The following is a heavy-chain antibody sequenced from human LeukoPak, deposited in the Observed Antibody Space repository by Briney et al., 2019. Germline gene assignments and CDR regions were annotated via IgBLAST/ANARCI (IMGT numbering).Heavy chain of an antibody. J-gene: IGHJ6*03. Sequence: SETLSLTCTVSGYSISSGYYWGWIRQPPGKGLEWIGSIYHSGSTYYNPSLKSRVTISVDTSKNQFSLKLSSVTAADTAVYYCARVGGGVSVYYYYMDVWGKGTTVTVSS. D-gene: IGHD2-8*02. CDR3: ARVGGGVSVYYYYMDV. CDR1: GYSISSGYY. CDR2: IYHSGST. V-gene: IGHV4-38-2*02.